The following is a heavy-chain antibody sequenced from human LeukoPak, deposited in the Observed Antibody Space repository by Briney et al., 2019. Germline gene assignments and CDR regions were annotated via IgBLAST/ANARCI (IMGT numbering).Heavy chain of an antibody. Sequence: GGSLRLSCAASGFTVSSNYMSWVRQAPGKGLEWVSAISGSGGSTYYADSVKGRFTISRDNSKNTLYLQMNSLRAEDTAVYYCAKGLGRWLQKGNWFDPWGQGTLVTVSS. J-gene: IGHJ5*02. V-gene: IGHV3-23*01. D-gene: IGHD5-24*01. CDR2: ISGSGGST. CDR3: AKGLGRWLQKGNWFDP. CDR1: GFTVSSNY.